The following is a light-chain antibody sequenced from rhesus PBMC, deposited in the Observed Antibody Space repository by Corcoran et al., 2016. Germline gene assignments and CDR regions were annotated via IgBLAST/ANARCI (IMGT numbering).Light chain of an antibody. CDR1: QTIYSN. Sequence: DIQMTQSPSALSASVGDRVTISCRASQTIYSNLAWYQQKPGKARKLLIYAASRLQTGIPSRFSGSGSGTDFTLTISSLQPEDSAAYYCQHYSSSPYSFGQGTKVEIK. V-gene: IGKV1S8*01. CDR2: AAS. CDR3: QHYSSSPYS. J-gene: IGKJ2*01.